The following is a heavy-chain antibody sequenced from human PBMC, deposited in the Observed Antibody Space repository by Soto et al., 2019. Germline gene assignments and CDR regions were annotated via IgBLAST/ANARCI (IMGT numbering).Heavy chain of an antibody. Sequence: SEILPLPWSVFCGYISNLGYCWSMISQTPGKGLEWIGYIYYSGSTYYNPSLKSRVTISVDTSKNPFSLKLSSVTAADTAVYYCARVGPRYYGSGNPVWDVFDLWGQGTLVTVSS. D-gene: IGHD3-10*01. CDR1: CGYISNLGYC. V-gene: IGHV4-30-4*01. CDR3: ARVGPRYYGSGNPVWDVFDL. CDR2: IYYSGST. J-gene: IGHJ5*02.